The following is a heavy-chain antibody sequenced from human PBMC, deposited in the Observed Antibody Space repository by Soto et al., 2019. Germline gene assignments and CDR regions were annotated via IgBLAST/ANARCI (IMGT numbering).Heavy chain of an antibody. J-gene: IGHJ5*02. V-gene: IGHV3-23*01. CDR2: ISGSGGST. CDR3: AKDRYSYGQNWFDP. D-gene: IGHD5-18*01. CDR1: GFTFSTYS. Sequence: GGSLKLSCAASGFTFSTYSMNWVRQAPGKGLEWVSAISGSGGSTYYADSVKGRFTISRDNSKNTLYLQMNSLRAEDTAVYYCAKDRYSYGQNWFDPWGQGTLVTVSS.